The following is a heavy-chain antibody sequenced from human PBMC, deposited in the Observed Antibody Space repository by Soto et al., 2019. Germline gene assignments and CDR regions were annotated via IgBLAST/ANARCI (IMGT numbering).Heavy chain of an antibody. Sequence: GWCLRLGSAACRFRVNINYMNWVRQTPGKGLEWVSIIDIGGNTYYADSVKDRFTISRDNSRNTLYLHMDSLRAEDTAVYYCARGRGSTGYLGREHYFDYWGQGTLVTVSS. V-gene: IGHV3-66*01. CDR2: IDIGGNT. D-gene: IGHD2-2*01. J-gene: IGHJ4*02. CDR3: ARGRGSTGYLGREHYFDY. CDR1: RFRVNINY.